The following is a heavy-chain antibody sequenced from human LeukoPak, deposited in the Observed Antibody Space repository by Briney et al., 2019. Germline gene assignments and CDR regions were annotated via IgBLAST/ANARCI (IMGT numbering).Heavy chain of an antibody. D-gene: IGHD4-17*01. J-gene: IGHJ4*02. V-gene: IGHV4-31*03. Sequence: SETLSLSCTVSGGSISSGGYYWSWIRQHPGKGLEWIGYIYYSGSTYYNPSLKSRVTISVDTSKNQFSLKLSSVTAADTAVYYCARHRKGTTVTTYVYLGQGTLVTVSS. CDR3: ARHRKGTTVTTYVY. CDR1: GGSISSGGYY. CDR2: IYYSGST.